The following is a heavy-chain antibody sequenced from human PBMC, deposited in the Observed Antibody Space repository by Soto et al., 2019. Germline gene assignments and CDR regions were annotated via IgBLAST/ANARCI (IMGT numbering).Heavy chain of an antibody. CDR2: ISSSSSYI. D-gene: IGHD6-6*01. CDR3: ERDGEQLLYDAFDI. Sequence: GGSLRLSCAASGFTFSSYSMNWVRQAPGKGLEWVSSISSSSSYIYYADSVKGRFTISRDNAKNSLYLQMNSLRAEDTAVYYCERDGEQLLYDAFDIWGQGTMVTVSS. V-gene: IGHV3-21*01. J-gene: IGHJ3*02. CDR1: GFTFSSYS.